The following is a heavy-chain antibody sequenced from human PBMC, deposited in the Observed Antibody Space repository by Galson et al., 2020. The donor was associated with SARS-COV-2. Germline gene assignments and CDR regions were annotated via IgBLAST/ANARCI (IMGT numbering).Heavy chain of an antibody. V-gene: IGHV4-31*03. CDR2: IYYSGST. Sequence: SETLSLTCTVSGGSISSGGYYWSWIRQHPGKGLEWIGYIYYSGSTYYNPSLKSRVTISVDTSKNQFSLKLSSVTAADTAVYYCARDRGMWFTGGAFDIWGQGTTVTVSS. CDR1: GGSISSGGYY. CDR3: ARDRGMWFTGGAFDI. D-gene: IGHD2-21*01. J-gene: IGHJ3*02.